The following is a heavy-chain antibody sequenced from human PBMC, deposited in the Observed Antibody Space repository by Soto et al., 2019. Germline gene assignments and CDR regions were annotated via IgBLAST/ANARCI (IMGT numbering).Heavy chain of an antibody. J-gene: IGHJ4*02. Sequence: EVQLLESGGGWVQPGGSLRLSCAASGFTFSSYAMSWVRQAPGKGLEWVSAISGSVGSTYYADSVKGRFTISRDNSKNTLYLQINTLRAEDTAVYYCAGPSVSVVGTYWGQGTRVTVSS. D-gene: IGHD6-13*01. CDR3: AGPSVSVVGTY. CDR1: GFTFSSYA. CDR2: ISGSVGST. V-gene: IGHV3-23*01.